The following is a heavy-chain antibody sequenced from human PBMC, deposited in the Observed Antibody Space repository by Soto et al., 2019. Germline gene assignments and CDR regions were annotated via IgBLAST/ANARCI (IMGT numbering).Heavy chain of an antibody. J-gene: IGHJ4*02. CDR1: GGTFSSYA. Sequence: QVQLVQSGAEVKKPGSSVKVSCKASGGTFSSYAISWVRQAPGQGLEWMGGIIPLFGTANYAQKFQGRVTITADESTSTAYMELSSLRSEDTAVYYCARDAKYYYDSSGYYYFDYWGQGTLVTVSS. CDR2: IIPLFGTA. V-gene: IGHV1-69*12. CDR3: ARDAKYYYDSSGYYYFDY. D-gene: IGHD3-22*01.